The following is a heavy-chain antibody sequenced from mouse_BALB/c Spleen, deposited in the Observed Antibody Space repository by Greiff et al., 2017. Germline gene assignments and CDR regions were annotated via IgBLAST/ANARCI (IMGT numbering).Heavy chain of an antibody. J-gene: IGHJ4*01. V-gene: IGHV5-9-3*01. D-gene: IGHD2-4*01. CDR3: ARHGGYYDYGRDAMGY. CDR2: ISSGGSYT. CDR1: GFTFSSYA. Sequence: EVQLVESGGGLVKPGGSLKLSCAASGFTFSSYAMSWVRQTPEKRLEWVATISSGGSYTYYPDSVKGRFTISRDNAKNTLYLQMSSLRSEDTAMYYCARHGGYYDYGRDAMGYWGQGTSVTVSS.